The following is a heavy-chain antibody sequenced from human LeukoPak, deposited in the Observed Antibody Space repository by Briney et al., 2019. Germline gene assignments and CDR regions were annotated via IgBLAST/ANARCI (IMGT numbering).Heavy chain of an antibody. CDR2: MNPNSGNT. V-gene: IGHV1-8*02. J-gene: IGHJ6*02. CDR1: GYTFTGYY. CDR3: ARLIFNQLSRPLDV. D-gene: IGHD2-2*01. Sequence: ASVKVSCKASGYTFTGYYMHWVRQAPGQGVEGMGWMNPNSGNTGYAQKFQGRVTMTRNTSISTAYMELSSLRSEDTAVYYCARLIFNQLSRPLDVWGQGTTVTVSS.